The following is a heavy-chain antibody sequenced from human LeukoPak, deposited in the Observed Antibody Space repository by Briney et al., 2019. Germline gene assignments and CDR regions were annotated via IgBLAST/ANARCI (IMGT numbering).Heavy chain of an antibody. V-gene: IGHV3-23*01. CDR1: GFTFSDYY. D-gene: IGHD5-24*01. Sequence: GGSLRLSCAASGFTFSDYYMSWIRQAPGKGLEWVSAISGSGGSTYYADSVKGRFTISRDNSKNTLYLQMNSLRAEDTAVYYCAKVRDGYNWGFDYWGQGTLVTVSS. J-gene: IGHJ4*02. CDR2: ISGSGGST. CDR3: AKVRDGYNWGFDY.